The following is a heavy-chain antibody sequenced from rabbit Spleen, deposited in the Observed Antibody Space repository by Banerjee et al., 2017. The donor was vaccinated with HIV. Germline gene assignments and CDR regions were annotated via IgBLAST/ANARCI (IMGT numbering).Heavy chain of an antibody. Sequence: LEESGGDLVKPGASLTLTCIASGVSFSGSSYMCWVRQAPGKGLEWIACIDSGSSGFTYFASWAKGRFTISKTSSTTVTLHMTSLTVADTATYFCARDAGSGHYIDAYFDLWGQGTLVTVS. CDR2: IDSGSSGFT. D-gene: IGHD8-1*01. J-gene: IGHJ4*01. V-gene: IGHV1S40*01. CDR3: ARDAGSGHYIDAYFDL. CDR1: GVSFSGSSY.